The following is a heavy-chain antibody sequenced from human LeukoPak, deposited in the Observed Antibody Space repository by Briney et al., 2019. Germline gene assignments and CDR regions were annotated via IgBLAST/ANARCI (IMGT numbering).Heavy chain of an antibody. CDR3: ARVFRYDILTGYYDAFDI. Sequence: SETLSLTCTVSGCSISSYYWSWIRQPPGKGLEWIGYIYYSGSTNYNPSLKSRVTISVDTSKNQFSLKLSSVTAADTAVYYCARVFRYDILTGYYDAFDIWGQGTMVTVSS. D-gene: IGHD3-9*01. V-gene: IGHV4-59*01. CDR1: GCSISSYY. J-gene: IGHJ3*02. CDR2: IYYSGST.